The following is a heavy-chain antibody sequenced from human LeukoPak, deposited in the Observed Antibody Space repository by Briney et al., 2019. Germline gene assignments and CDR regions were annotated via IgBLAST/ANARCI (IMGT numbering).Heavy chain of an antibody. V-gene: IGHV3-21*01. CDR2: ISSGINYI. Sequence: PGGSLRLSCAASGFTFRSDTMNCVRQAPRRRLEWVSAISSGINYIYYTDSVKGRFTISRDDAKNSLYLQMNGLRAEDTAVYYCARFYDGSGYYSWGRGTLVTVSS. CDR1: GFTFRSDT. D-gene: IGHD3-22*01. CDR3: ARFYDGSGYYS. J-gene: IGHJ4*02.